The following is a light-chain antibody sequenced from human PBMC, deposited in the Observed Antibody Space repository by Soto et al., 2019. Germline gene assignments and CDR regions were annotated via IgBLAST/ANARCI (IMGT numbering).Light chain of an antibody. V-gene: IGKV1-12*01. J-gene: IGKJ1*01. Sequence: DIQMTQSPSSVSASVGDRVAITCRASQGIRTWLAWYQQKPGKAPKVLIYAASSLQSGVPSRFSGSGSGTDFTLTISSLQPEDSATYYCQQYDSDSTFGQGTKVDIK. CDR1: QGIRTW. CDR3: QQYDSDST. CDR2: AAS.